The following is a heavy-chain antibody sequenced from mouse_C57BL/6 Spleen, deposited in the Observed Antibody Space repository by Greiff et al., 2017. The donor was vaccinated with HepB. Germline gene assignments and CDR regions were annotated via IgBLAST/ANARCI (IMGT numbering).Heavy chain of an antibody. J-gene: IGHJ1*03. V-gene: IGHV1-18*01. CDR1: GYTFTDYN. CDR2: INPNNGGT. Sequence: EVMLVESGPELVKPGASVKIPCKASGYTFTDYNMDWVKQSHGKSLEWIGDINPNNGGTIYNQKFKGKATLTVDKSSSTAYMELRSLTSEDTAVYYCARNDYEGYFDVWGTGTTVTVSS. D-gene: IGHD2-4*01. CDR3: ARNDYEGYFDV.